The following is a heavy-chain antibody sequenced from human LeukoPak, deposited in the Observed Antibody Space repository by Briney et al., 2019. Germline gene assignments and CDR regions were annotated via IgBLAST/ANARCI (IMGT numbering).Heavy chain of an antibody. J-gene: IGHJ6*02. V-gene: IGHV1-18*01. D-gene: IGHD2-21*02. CDR1: GGTFSKNT. CDR2: ISAYNGNT. Sequence: ASVKVSCKASGGTFSKNTISWVRQRPGQGLEWMGWISAYNGNTNYAQKLQGRVTMTTDTSTSTAYMELRSLRSDDTAVYYCAREAYCGGDCYDGYYYYGMDVWGQGTTVTVSS. CDR3: AREAYCGGDCYDGYYYYGMDV.